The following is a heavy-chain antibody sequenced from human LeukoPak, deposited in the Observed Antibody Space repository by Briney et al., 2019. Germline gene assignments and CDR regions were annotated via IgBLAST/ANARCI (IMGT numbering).Heavy chain of an antibody. Sequence: GASVKVSCKASGYTFSSYAMNWVRQAPGQGLEWMGWINPNINGTNYAQKFQGRVTMTGDRSISTAYMELSRLRSDDTAVYYCATYTLSSGWYPFDYWGQGTLVTVSS. CDR3: ATYTLSSGWYPFDY. CDR1: GYTFSSYA. V-gene: IGHV1-2*02. D-gene: IGHD6-19*01. CDR2: INPNINGT. J-gene: IGHJ4*02.